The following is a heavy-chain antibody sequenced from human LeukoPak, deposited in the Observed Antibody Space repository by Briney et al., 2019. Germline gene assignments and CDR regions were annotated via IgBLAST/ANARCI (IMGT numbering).Heavy chain of an antibody. Sequence: GGSLRLPCAASGFTFSSYEMNWVRQAPGKGLEWVSYISSSGSTIYYADSVKGRFTISRDNAKNSLYLQMNSLRAEDTAVYYCARPGKQAGPLWGQGTLVTVSS. CDR3: ARPGKQAGPL. V-gene: IGHV3-48*03. J-gene: IGHJ4*02. CDR2: ISSSGSTI. CDR1: GFTFSSYE.